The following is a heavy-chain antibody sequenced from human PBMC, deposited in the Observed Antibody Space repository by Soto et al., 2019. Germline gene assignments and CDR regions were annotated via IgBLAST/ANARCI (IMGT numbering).Heavy chain of an antibody. D-gene: IGHD3-3*01. V-gene: IGHV4-34*01. Sequence: PGKGLEWIGEINHTGSTKYNPSLKSRVTISLDTSKNQFSLSLRSVTAADTAVYYCARGREIFGAVTPFDYWGQGTHVTVYS. CDR3: ARGREIFGAVTPFDY. CDR2: INHTGST. J-gene: IGHJ4*02.